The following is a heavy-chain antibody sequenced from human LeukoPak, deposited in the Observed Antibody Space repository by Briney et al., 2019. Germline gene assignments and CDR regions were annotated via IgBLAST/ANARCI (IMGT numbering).Heavy chain of an antibody. CDR2: ISAYNGNT. CDR1: GYTFTSYG. CDR3: AREFREAVAGIPYFDY. J-gene: IGHJ4*02. D-gene: IGHD6-19*01. Sequence: ASVKVSCKASGYTFTSYGISWVRQAHGQGLEWMGWISAYNGNTNDAQKLQCRVTMTTDTSTSTAYMELRSLRSDDTAVYYRAREFREAVAGIPYFDYWGQGTLVTVSS. V-gene: IGHV1-18*01.